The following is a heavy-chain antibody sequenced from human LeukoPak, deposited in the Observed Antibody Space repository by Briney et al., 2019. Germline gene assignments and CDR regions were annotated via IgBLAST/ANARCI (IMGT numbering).Heavy chain of an antibody. J-gene: IGHJ4*02. CDR3: AKVVVTAIALDY. Sequence: PGGSLRLSCAASGFTFDDHGSSWVRQAPGKGLEWVSGINWNSGSKRYGASVKGRFTISRDNAKNSLYLQMNSLRAEDTAVYYCAKVVVTAIALDYWGQGTLVTVSS. CDR1: GFTFDDHG. CDR2: INWNSGSK. V-gene: IGHV3-20*04. D-gene: IGHD2-21*02.